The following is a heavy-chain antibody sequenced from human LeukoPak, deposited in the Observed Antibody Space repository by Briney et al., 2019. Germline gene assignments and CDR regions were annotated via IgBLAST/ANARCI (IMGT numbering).Heavy chain of an antibody. D-gene: IGHD4-23*01. CDR2: MYISGET. V-gene: IGHV4-4*07. Sequence: SETLSLTCTVSGGSVSSYYWTWIRQPAGKGLEWVGRMYISGETNYNPSLKNRATLSLDTSENRFSLKLRSLTAADTAVYYCASGIQTQGNNFWGQGTLVTVSS. J-gene: IGHJ4*02. CDR1: GGSVSSYY. CDR3: ASGIQTQGNNF.